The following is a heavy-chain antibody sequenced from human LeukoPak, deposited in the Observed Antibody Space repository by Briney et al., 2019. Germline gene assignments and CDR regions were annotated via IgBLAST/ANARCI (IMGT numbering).Heavy chain of an antibody. D-gene: IGHD3-10*01. CDR3: TRLTLDTSGGSGGY. J-gene: IGHJ4*02. CDR1: GFTFSGFA. Sequence: GGSLRLSCAASGFTFSGFAMHWVRQASGKGLEWVGRIRSKAHSYATAYAASVKGRFTISRDDSKNTAYLQMNSLPTEDTAVYYCTRLTLDTSGGSGGYWGQGTLVTVSS. V-gene: IGHV3-73*01. CDR2: IRSKAHSYAT.